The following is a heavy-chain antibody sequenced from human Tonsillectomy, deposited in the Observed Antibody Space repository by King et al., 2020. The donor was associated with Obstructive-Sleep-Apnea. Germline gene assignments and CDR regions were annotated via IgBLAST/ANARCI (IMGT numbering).Heavy chain of an antibody. Sequence: VQLVESGGGLVQPGGSLRLSCAASGFTFSSYAMHWVRQAPGKGREYGSAISGNGGSTYYANSVKGRFTISRDNSKNTLYLQMGSLRTEDMAVYYCAREARTGGSYPGWGQGTLVTVSS. D-gene: IGHD1-26*01. J-gene: IGHJ4*02. CDR1: GFTFSSYA. V-gene: IGHV3-64*01. CDR3: AREARTGGSYPG. CDR2: ISGNGGST.